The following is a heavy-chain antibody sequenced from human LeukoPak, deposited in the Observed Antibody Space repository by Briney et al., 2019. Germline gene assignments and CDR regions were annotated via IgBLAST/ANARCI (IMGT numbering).Heavy chain of an antibody. V-gene: IGHV3-30-3*01. J-gene: IGHJ4*02. D-gene: IGHD5-24*01. Sequence: PGGSLRLSCAASGFTFSSYAMHWVRQAPGKGLEWVAVISYDGSNKYYADSVKGRFTISRGNSKNTLYLQMNSLRAEDTAVYYCARDRDGYNLAAYSYWGQGTLVTVSS. CDR3: ARDRDGYNLAAYSY. CDR2: ISYDGSNK. CDR1: GFTFSSYA.